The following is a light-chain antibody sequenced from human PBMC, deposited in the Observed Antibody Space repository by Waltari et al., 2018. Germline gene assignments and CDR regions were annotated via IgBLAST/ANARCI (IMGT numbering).Light chain of an antibody. V-gene: IGLV2-14*01. CDR3: SSYTRSTTLV. CDR2: EVS. Sequence: QSALTQPASVSGSPGQSITISCTGTTSDVGGYNYVSWYQQHPGPAPKLILYEVSNRPSGVSTRFSGSKSGTTASLTISGLQAEDEADYYCSSYTRSTTLVFGGGTKLTVL. CDR1: TSDVGGYNY. J-gene: IGLJ3*02.